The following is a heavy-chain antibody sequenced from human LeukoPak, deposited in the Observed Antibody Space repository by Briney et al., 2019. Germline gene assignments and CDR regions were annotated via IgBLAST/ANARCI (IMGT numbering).Heavy chain of an antibody. D-gene: IGHD1-26*01. CDR1: GGSISSDAYY. Sequence: PSQTLSLTCTVSGGSISSDAYYWSWIRQPAGKGLEWIGRIYNTGSTNYSPSLKSRVTISVDTSKNQFSLKLSSVTAADTAVYYCARAPNSDRWFDPWGRGTLVTVSS. CDR2: IYNTGST. J-gene: IGHJ5*02. V-gene: IGHV4-61*02. CDR3: ARAPNSDRWFDP.